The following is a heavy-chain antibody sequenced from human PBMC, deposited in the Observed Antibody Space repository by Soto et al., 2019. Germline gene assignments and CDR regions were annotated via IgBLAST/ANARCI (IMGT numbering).Heavy chain of an antibody. D-gene: IGHD5-18*01. Sequence: PSVKVSCKASGGTSSSYAISWVRQAPGQGLEWMGGIIPIFGTANYAQKFQGRVTITADESTSTAYMELSSLRSEDAAVYYCARADNSYGYVSYYYYYGMDVWGQGTTVTVSS. J-gene: IGHJ6*02. CDR1: GGTSSSYA. V-gene: IGHV1-69*13. CDR3: ARADNSYGYVSYYYYYGMDV. CDR2: IIPIFGTA.